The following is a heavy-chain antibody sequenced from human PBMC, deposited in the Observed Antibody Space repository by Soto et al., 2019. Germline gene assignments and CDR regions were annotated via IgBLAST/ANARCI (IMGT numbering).Heavy chain of an antibody. CDR2: INPSGGRT. CDR3: ARAGENYGSGTFSPPLRYYFNS. D-gene: IGHD3-10*01. V-gene: IGHV1-46*02. Sequence: ASVKVSCKASGYTFNTHYMHWVRQANGQGLEWMGIINPSGGRTTYALKFQGRVTMTSDTSTNTVYVELTSLRSEDTAIYFCARAGENYGSGTFSPPLRYYFNSWGQGTLVTVSS. J-gene: IGHJ4*02. CDR1: GYTFNTHY.